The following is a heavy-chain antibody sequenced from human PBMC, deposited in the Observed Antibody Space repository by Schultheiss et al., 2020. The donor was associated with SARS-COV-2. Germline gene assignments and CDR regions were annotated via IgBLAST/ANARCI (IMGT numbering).Heavy chain of an antibody. Sequence: GGSLRLSCAASGFTVSSNYMSWVRQAPGKGLEWVSVIYSGGSTYYADSVKGRFTISRDNSKNTLYLQMNSLRAEDTAVYYCAKQGGIVVVVAATLDYWGQGTLVTVSS. J-gene: IGHJ4*02. V-gene: IGHV3-66*04. CDR3: AKQGGIVVVVAATLDY. CDR1: GFTVSSNY. CDR2: IYSGGST. D-gene: IGHD2-15*01.